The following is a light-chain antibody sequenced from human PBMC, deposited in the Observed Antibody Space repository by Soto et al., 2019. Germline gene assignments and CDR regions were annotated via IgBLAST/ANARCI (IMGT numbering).Light chain of an antibody. CDR3: QQHNAWPLT. J-gene: IGKJ3*01. CDR1: QTLRNK. V-gene: IGKV3-15*01. CDR2: GGF. Sequence: IVLTQSPGTMSLSPWERVILSCRASQTLRNKLAWYQQKPGQAPRLLIYGGFTMAIGIPASFSGSGSGTEFTLTIYSLQSEDSAIYYCQQHNAWPLTFGPGTKLDLK.